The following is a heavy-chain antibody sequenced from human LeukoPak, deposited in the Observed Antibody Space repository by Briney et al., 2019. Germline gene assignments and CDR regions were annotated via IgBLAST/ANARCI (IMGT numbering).Heavy chain of an antibody. V-gene: IGHV4-39*01. Sequence: SETLSLTCTVSGGSISSSSYHWGWIRQPPGKGLEWIGSIFYNGNNYYNPSLESRVTISSDPSRNQVFLKLSSVTAADTAVYYCVRPTSPTIIAAGYYFDYWGQGVLVTVST. J-gene: IGHJ4*02. CDR3: VRPTSPTIIAAGYYFDY. CDR1: GGSISSSSYH. D-gene: IGHD3-22*01. CDR2: IFYNGNN.